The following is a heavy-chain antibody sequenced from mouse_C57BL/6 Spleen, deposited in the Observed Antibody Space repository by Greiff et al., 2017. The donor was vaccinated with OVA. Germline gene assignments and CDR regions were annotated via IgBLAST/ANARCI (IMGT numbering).Heavy chain of an antibody. CDR3: ARSGSSYNWYFDV. V-gene: IGHV1-69*01. J-gene: IGHJ1*03. Sequence: QVQLQQSGAELVMPGASVKLSCKASGYTFTSYWMHWVKQRPGQGLEWIGEIDPSDSYTNYNQKFKGKSTLTVDKSSSTAYMQLSSLTSEDSAVYYCARSGSSYNWYFDVWGTGTTVTVSS. D-gene: IGHD1-1*01. CDR2: IDPSDSYT. CDR1: GYTFTSYW.